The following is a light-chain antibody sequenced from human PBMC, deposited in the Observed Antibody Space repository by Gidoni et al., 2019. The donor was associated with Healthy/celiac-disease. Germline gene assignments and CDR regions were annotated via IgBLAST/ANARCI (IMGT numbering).Light chain of an antibody. CDR3: QQYYSTPQT. Sequence: DIVMTQSPDSLAVSLGERATINCKSSQSVLYSSNNQNYLAWYQQKPGQPPKLLIYWASTPESGVPDRFSGSGSGTDFTLTISSLQAEDVAVYYCQQYYSTPQTFGQGTKVEIK. V-gene: IGKV4-1*01. CDR2: WAS. J-gene: IGKJ1*01. CDR1: QSVLYSSNNQNY.